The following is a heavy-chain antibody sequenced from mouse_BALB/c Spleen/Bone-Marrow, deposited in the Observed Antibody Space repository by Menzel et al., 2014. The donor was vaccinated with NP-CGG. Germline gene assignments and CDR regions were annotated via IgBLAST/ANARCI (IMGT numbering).Heavy chain of an antibody. D-gene: IGHD2-2*01. V-gene: IGHV1-80*01. CDR1: GYAFSSYW. J-gene: IGHJ4*01. Sequence: VQLVESGAELVRPGSSVKISCKASGYAFSSYWMSWVKQRPGQGLEWIGQIYPGDGDTNYSGKFKGKATLTADKSSSTAYMQLSSLTSEDSAVYFCARWFPAMDYWGQGTTVTVSS. CDR2: IYPGDGDT. CDR3: ARWFPAMDY.